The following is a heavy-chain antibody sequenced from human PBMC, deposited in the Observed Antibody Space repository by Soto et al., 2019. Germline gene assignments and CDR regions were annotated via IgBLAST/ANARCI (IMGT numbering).Heavy chain of an antibody. CDR1: GFTFSSYA. CDR3: AKDPVDPASYWYFDL. V-gene: IGHV3-23*01. J-gene: IGHJ2*01. Sequence: EVQLLESGGGLVQPGGSLRLSCAASGFTFSSYAMSWVRQAPGKGLEWVSAISGSGGSTYYADSVKGRFTISRDNSKNRLYLKMNSLRAEDTAVYYCAKDPVDPASYWYFDLWGRGTLVTVSS. CDR2: ISGSGGST. D-gene: IGHD6-19*01.